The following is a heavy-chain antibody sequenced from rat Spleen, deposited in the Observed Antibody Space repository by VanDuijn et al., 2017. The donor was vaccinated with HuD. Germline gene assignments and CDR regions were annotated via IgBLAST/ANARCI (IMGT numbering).Heavy chain of an antibody. D-gene: IGHD1-9*01. CDR3: ARQGYTYYGYNYVDA. CDR2: ISFDGSST. J-gene: IGHJ4*01. CDR1: GFTFSNYY. V-gene: IGHV5-25*01. Sequence: EVQLAESGGGLVQPGRSMKLSCTALGFTFSNYYMAWVRQAPTKGLEWVASISFDGSSTYYRDSVKGRFTISRDNAKSTLYLQMDSLRSEDTATYYCARQGYTYYGYNYVDAWGQGASVTVSS.